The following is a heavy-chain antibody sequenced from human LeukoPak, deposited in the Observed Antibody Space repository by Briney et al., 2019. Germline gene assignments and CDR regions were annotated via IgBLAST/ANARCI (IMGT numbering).Heavy chain of an antibody. J-gene: IGHJ4*02. V-gene: IGHV3-21*01. D-gene: IGHD6-6*01. CDR2: ISTSSSYI. Sequence: GGSLRLSCAASGFNFNIYSMNWVRQAPGKGLEWVSSISTSSSYICYADSVKGRFTISRGDAKNSLYLLMNSLRAEDTAVYYCARDDSSSKFDYWGQGTLVTVSS. CDR1: GFNFNIYS. CDR3: ARDDSSSKFDY.